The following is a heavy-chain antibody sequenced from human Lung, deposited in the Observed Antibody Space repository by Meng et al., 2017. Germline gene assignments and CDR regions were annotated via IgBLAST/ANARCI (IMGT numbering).Heavy chain of an antibody. V-gene: IGHV4-30-4*01. CDR3: ARGQKGYFDL. CDR2: IYNSGST. J-gene: IGHJ2*01. CDR1: CGSISSSNYY. Sequence: QMQLQASGPGLVKPSQTLSLTCTVSCGSISSSNYYWSWIRQPPGKGLEWSGHIYNSGSTYYNPSLKSRITISVDTSKNQFSLKLSSVTAADTAVDYCARGQKGYFDLWGRGTLVTVSS.